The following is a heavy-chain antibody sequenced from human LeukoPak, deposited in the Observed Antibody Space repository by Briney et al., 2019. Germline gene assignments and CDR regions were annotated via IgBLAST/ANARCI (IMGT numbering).Heavy chain of an antibody. D-gene: IGHD5-24*01. CDR3: AKDGGLHLYYYYDYMDI. J-gene: IGHJ6*03. Sequence: GGSLRLSCAASGFTFNSYGMHWVRQAPGKGLEWVAFIRYDGSYEYYADTVKGRFTISRDNSKTTLYLQMNSLRSEDTAVYYCAKDGGLHLYYYYDYMDIWGKGTTVTVSS. CDR2: IRYDGSYE. V-gene: IGHV3-30*02. CDR1: GFTFNSYG.